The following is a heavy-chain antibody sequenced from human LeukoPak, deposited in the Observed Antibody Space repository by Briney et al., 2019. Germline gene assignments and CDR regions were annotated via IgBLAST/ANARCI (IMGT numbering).Heavy chain of an antibody. CDR2: INPNSCGT. D-gene: IGHD4-17*01. J-gene: IGHJ4*02. Sequence: ASVKVSCKASGYTFTGYYMHWVRQAPGQGLEWMGWINPNSCGTNYAQKFQGRVTMTRDTSISTAYMVLSRLRSDDTAVYYCARSEDYGDTYYFDYWGQGTLVTVSS. CDR1: GYTFTGYY. CDR3: ARSEDYGDTYYFDY. V-gene: IGHV1-2*02.